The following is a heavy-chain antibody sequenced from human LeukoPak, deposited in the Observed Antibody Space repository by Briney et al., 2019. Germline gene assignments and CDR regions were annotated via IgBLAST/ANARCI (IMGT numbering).Heavy chain of an antibody. CDR3: ARHEEEDGYNAKTPDY. CDR1: GVSISGTNYY. V-gene: IGHV4-39*01. CDR2: IHYRLPT. J-gene: IGHJ4*02. Sequence: PSETLSLTCDVSGVSISGTNYYWGWIRQPPGMGLEWIGSIHYRLPTFYNPLLKSRVTIPEDTSKNQISLRLRSVTAADTAVYYCARHEEEDGYNAKTPDYWGQGTLVTVSS. D-gene: IGHD5-24*01.